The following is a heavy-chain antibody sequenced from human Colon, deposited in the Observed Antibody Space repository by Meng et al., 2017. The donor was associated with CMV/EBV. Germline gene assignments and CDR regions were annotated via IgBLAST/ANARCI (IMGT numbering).Heavy chain of an antibody. CDR2: ISAYNGNT. CDR3: ARGASGWSHMWFDP. Sequence: AVTVSRQASGCTFTSYVISGVRQAPGQGLAWMGWISAYNGNTNNAQKLQGRVTMTTDTSTSTAYMELRSLRSDDTAVYYCARGASGWSHMWFDPWGQGTLVTVSS. J-gene: IGHJ5*02. D-gene: IGHD6-19*01. CDR1: GCTFTSYV. V-gene: IGHV1-18*01.